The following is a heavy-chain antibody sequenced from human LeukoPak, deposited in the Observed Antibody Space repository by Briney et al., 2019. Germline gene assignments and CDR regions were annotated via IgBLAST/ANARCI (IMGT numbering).Heavy chain of an antibody. CDR2: ISSSSSYI. J-gene: IGHJ3*01. CDR1: GFTFSSYS. D-gene: IGHD1-26*01. V-gene: IGHV3-21*01. Sequence: GGSLRLSCAASGFTFSSYSMNWVRQAPGKGLEWVSSISSSSSYIYYADSVKGRFTISRDNAKSSLYLQMNSLRTEDTAVYYCARNLTRKWELLPWGQGTMVTVSS. CDR3: ARNLTRKWELLP.